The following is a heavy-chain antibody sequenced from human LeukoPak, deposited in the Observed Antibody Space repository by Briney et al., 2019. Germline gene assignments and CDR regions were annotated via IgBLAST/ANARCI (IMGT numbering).Heavy chain of an antibody. Sequence: PSETLSLTCSVSGGTISSYYWIWIRQPPGKGLEWIGYIYYSGSTNYNPSLKSRVTISVDTSKNQFSLKLSSVTAADTAVYYCARVLRQWLVQVAFDIWGQGTMVTVSS. V-gene: IGHV4-59*01. J-gene: IGHJ3*02. CDR1: GGTISSYY. CDR2: IYYSGST. CDR3: ARVLRQWLVQVAFDI. D-gene: IGHD6-19*01.